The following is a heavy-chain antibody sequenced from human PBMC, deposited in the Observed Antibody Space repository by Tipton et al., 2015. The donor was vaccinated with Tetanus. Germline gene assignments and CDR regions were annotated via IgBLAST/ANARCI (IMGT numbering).Heavy chain of an antibody. CDR1: GYTLTSYH. CDR2: INPIGGST. V-gene: IGHV1-46*01. J-gene: IGHJ4*02. Sequence: QVQLVQSGAEVKKPGASVKVSCKASGYTLTSYHMHWVRQAPGQGLEWMGIINPIGGSTSYAQKFQGRVTMTRDTSTSTVYMELSSLRSEDTAVYYCARDGGSYYTDCWGQGTLVTVSS. D-gene: IGHD1-26*01. CDR3: ARDGGSYYTDC.